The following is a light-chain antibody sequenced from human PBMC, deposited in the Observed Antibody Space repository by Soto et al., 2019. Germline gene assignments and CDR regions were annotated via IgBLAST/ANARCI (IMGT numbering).Light chain of an antibody. J-gene: IGKJ1*01. V-gene: IGKV1-39*01. CDR1: QSIRYF. Sequence: DIQMTQSPSSLSASEGDRVTITCRASQSIRYFLNWYQQKPGKAPKLLIYASSTLQSGVPSRFRGSGSGADFTLTITSLQPEDFATYYCQQSYNTPWTFGQGTKVEGK. CDR3: QQSYNTPWT. CDR2: ASS.